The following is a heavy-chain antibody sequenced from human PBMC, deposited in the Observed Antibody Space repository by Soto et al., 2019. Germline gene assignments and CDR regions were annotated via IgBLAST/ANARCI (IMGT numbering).Heavy chain of an antibody. Sequence: PSETLSLTCTVSGDSIRSGTYSWDWLRQSPGKGLEWIGCFWSTGATYYKPSLKGRLTISLDTSKNQFSLNLNSVTAADTAVYFCARRPLAYFDYWGRGTQVTVSS. D-gene: IGHD6-13*01. CDR3: ARRPLAYFDY. V-gene: IGHV4-39*01. CDR1: GDSIRSGTYS. J-gene: IGHJ4*02. CDR2: FWSTGAT.